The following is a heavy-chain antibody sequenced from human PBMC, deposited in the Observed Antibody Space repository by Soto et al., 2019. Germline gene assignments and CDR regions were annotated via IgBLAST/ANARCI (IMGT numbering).Heavy chain of an antibody. V-gene: IGHV4-39*01. J-gene: IGHJ4*02. CDR2: SYYSGTT. Sequence: PSETLSLTCTVSGGSISSSSYYWGWIRQPPGKGLEWIGSSYYSGTTFYNPSLKSRVTISVDTPRNQVSLKLTSVTATDTAAYYCARQLPYCSGGYCYPSYFDYWGQGTLVTVSS. D-gene: IGHD2-15*01. CDR1: GGSISSSSYY. CDR3: ARQLPYCSGGYCYPSYFDY.